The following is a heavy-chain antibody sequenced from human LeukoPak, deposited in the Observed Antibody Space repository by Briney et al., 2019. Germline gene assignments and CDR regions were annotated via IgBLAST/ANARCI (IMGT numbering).Heavy chain of an antibody. D-gene: IGHD5-12*01. Sequence: ASVKVSCKASGYTFTSYYMHWVRQAPGQGLEWMGIINPSGGSTSYAQKFQGRVTMTRDTSTSTVYMELSSLRSEDTAVYYCAGDAGGYSGKYGMDVWGQGTTVTVSS. V-gene: IGHV1-46*01. J-gene: IGHJ6*02. CDR1: GYTFTSYY. CDR3: AGDAGGYSGKYGMDV. CDR2: INPSGGST.